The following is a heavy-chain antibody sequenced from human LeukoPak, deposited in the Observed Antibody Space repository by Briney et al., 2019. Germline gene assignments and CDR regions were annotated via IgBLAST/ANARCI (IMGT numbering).Heavy chain of an antibody. V-gene: IGHV3-48*01. CDR1: GFTFSSYS. D-gene: IGHD1-1*01. J-gene: IGHJ4*02. Sequence: GGSLRLSCAASGFTFSSYSMNWVRQAPGEGLEWGSYISSSSSTIYYADPVKGRLTISRDSAKNSLYLQMNSLRAEDTAVYYCARDLEVPRPFDYWGQGTLVTVSS. CDR3: ARDLEVPRPFDY. CDR2: ISSSSSTI.